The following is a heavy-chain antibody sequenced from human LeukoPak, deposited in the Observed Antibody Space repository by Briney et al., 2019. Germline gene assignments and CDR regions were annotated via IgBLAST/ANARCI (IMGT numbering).Heavy chain of an antibody. CDR2: ISGSGGST. CDR1: GFTFSSYA. V-gene: IGHV3-23*01. Sequence: GGSLRLSCAASGFTFSSYAMSWVRQAPGTGLEWVSAISGSGGSTYYADSVKGRFTISRDNSKNTLYLQMNSLRAEDTAVYYCANLDYGDYSYDAFDIWGQGTMVTVSS. D-gene: IGHD4-17*01. J-gene: IGHJ3*02. CDR3: ANLDYGDYSYDAFDI.